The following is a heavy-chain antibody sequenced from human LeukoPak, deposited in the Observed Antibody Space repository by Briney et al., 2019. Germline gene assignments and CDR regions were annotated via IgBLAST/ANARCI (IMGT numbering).Heavy chain of an antibody. CDR3: ARQAGSGYYFDY. V-gene: IGHV3-48*01. J-gene: IGHJ4*02. D-gene: IGHD3-10*01. CDR2: ISSGGSTI. CDR1: GFTFSTYN. Sequence: GGSLRLSCTASGFTFSTYNMNWVRQAPGKGLEWVSYISSGGSTIYYADSVKGRFTISRDNAKNSLSLQMNSLRGEDTAVYYCARQAGSGYYFDYWGQGTLVTVSS.